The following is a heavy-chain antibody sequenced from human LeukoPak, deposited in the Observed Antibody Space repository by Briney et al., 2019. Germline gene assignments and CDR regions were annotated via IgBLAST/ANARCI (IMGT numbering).Heavy chain of an antibody. CDR2: MYYSGST. CDR3: ASSHPLGSNNDYYTPFDY. D-gene: IGHD3-3*01. V-gene: IGHV4-59*01. Sequence: SETLSLTCTVSGGSISNYYWSWIRQPPGKGLEWIGYMYYSGSTNYNPSLKSRVTISVDTSKNQFSLKLGSVTAADTAVYYCASSHPLGSNNDYYTPFDYWGQGTLVTVSS. J-gene: IGHJ4*02. CDR1: GGSISNYY.